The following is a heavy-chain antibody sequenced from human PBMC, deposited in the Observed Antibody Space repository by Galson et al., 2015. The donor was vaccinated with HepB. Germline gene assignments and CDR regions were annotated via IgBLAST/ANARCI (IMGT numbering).Heavy chain of an antibody. D-gene: IGHD6-6*01. CDR1: GGSITSYY. Sequence: SETLSLTCTVSGGSITSYYWGWIRQPPGEGLGWIGYVYYSGSTNYSPSLKSRVTMSVDTSKNQLSLKLSSVTAADTAVYYWARDPGQLVRWGYFDYWGQGTLVTVSS. CDR2: VYYSGST. CDR3: ARDPGQLVRWGYFDY. J-gene: IGHJ4*02. V-gene: IGHV4-59*01.